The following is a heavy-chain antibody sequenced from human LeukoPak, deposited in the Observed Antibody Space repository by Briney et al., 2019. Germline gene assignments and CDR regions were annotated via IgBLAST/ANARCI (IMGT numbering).Heavy chain of an antibody. CDR2: VKEDGSQK. J-gene: IGHJ4*02. V-gene: IGHV3-7*01. CDR3: ARYTYKHDC. Sequence: PGGSLRLSCAASGFTFSSYSMNWVRQAPGKGLEWVANVKEDGSQKTYVDSVKGRFTISRDNAKNSLFLQMNNVRADDTAVYYCARYTYKHDCWGQGTLVTVSS. CDR1: GFTFSSYS. D-gene: IGHD5-24*01.